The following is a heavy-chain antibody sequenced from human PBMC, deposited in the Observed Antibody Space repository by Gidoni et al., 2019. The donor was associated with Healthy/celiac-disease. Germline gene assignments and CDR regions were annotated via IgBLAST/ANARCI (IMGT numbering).Heavy chain of an antibody. Sequence: QVQLLQSGSEVKKPGSSVKVSGKAPGCTVSSYAISWVRQAPGQALEWMGRIIPILGIANYAPKFQGRVTMTADKSTSTAYMELSSLRAEDTAVYYCARPWDSSGYYDYWGQGTLVTVSS. V-gene: IGHV1-69*04. J-gene: IGHJ4*02. CDR3: ARPWDSSGYYDY. CDR1: GCTVSSYA. D-gene: IGHD3-22*01. CDR2: IIPILGIA.